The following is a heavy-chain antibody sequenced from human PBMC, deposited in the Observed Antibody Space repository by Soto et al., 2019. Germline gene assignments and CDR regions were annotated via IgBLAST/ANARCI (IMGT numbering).Heavy chain of an antibody. Sequence: QVQLQESGPGLVKPSETMSLTCTISGDSINNYFWNWIRQTPGQGLEWIGYISYSGSTSYNPSLQSRVTISSDTSKNHFSLKLRSVTAADTAVYYCARARQRDTGRGLDVWGQETTVTVSS. CDR2: ISYSGST. D-gene: IGHD5-18*01. CDR3: ARARQRDTGRGLDV. CDR1: GDSINNYF. V-gene: IGHV4-59*01. J-gene: IGHJ6*02.